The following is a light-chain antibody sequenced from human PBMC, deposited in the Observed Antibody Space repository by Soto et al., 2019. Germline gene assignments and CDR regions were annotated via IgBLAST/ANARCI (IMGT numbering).Light chain of an antibody. V-gene: IGKV1-9*01. J-gene: IGKJ5*01. CDR2: AAY. Sequence: DIKLTKSPSFLCATVGDRVTITCRASQDVSDYLAWYQHAPGKAPNLLIYAAYTLQSGVPSRFSGSGSGTEFSLTITSLQPEDFATYYCQYLNGAPTITFRQGHDRRL. CDR1: QDVSDY. CDR3: QYLNGAPTIT.